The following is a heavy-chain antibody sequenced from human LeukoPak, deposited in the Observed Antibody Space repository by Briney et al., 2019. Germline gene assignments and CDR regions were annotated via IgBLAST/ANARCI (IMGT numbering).Heavy chain of an antibody. D-gene: IGHD4/OR15-4a*01. J-gene: IGHJ4*02. CDR3: ARDDYITGGKTHDS. V-gene: IGHV1-46*03. Sequence: GASVKVSCKASGYTFSSYYMHWVRQAPGQGLEWMGIINPRGGSTSYSQKFQGRVTMTRDMSTSTVYMELSSLRSDDTAVYFCARDDYITGGKTHDSWGQGTLVTVSS. CDR1: GYTFSSYY. CDR2: INPRGGST.